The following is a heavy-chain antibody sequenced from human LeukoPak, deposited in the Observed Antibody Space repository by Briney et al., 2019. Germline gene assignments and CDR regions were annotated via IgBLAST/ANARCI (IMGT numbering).Heavy chain of an antibody. Sequence: GASVKVSCKASGYTFTSYDINWVRQATGQGLEWMGWMNPNSGNTGYAQKFQGRVTMTRNTSISTAYRELSSLRSEDTAVYYCARARAGKQLVPRGYYFDYWGQGTLVTVSS. V-gene: IGHV1-8*01. D-gene: IGHD6-6*01. CDR3: ARARAGKQLVPRGYYFDY. CDR2: MNPNSGNT. J-gene: IGHJ4*02. CDR1: GYTFTSYD.